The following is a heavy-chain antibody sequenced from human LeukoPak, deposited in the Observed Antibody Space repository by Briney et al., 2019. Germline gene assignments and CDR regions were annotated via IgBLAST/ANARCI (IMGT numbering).Heavy chain of an antibody. CDR1: GYTFTSYA. CDR2: INAGNGNT. D-gene: IGHD6-19*01. Sequence: GASVKVSCKASGYTFTSYAMHWVRQAPGQRLEWMGWINAGNGNTKYSQKFQGRVTITADESTSTAYMELSSLRSEDTAVYYCARVAVAGTSNYWGQGTLVTVSS. J-gene: IGHJ4*02. V-gene: IGHV1-3*01. CDR3: ARVAVAGTSNY.